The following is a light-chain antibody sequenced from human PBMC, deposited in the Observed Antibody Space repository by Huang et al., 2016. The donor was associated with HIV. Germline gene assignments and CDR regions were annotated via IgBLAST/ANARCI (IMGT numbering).Light chain of an antibody. CDR1: QSVSTN. Sequence: LTQSPATLSVSPGERATLSCRASQSVSTNLDWYQQKPGQAPRLLIYGASTRATGVPARFSGSGSWTEFTLTISSLQSEDSAVYYCQQYNSWPPLFTFGPGTKVDIK. J-gene: IGKJ3*01. CDR2: GAS. CDR3: QQYNSWPPLFT. V-gene: IGKV3-15*01.